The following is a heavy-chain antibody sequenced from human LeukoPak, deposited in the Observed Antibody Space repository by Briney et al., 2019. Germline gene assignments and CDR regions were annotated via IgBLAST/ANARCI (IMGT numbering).Heavy chain of an antibody. CDR3: ARMGYSSSWYLRGSGYYYYMDV. CDR1: GGSFSGYY. CDR2: INHSGST. V-gene: IGHV4-34*01. J-gene: IGHJ6*03. D-gene: IGHD6-13*01. Sequence: PSETLSLTCAVYGGSFSGYYWSWIRQPPGKGLEWIGEINHSGSTNYNPSLKSRVTISVGPSKNQFSLKLSSVTAADTAVYYCARMGYSSSWYLRGSGYYYYMDVWGKGTTVTVSS.